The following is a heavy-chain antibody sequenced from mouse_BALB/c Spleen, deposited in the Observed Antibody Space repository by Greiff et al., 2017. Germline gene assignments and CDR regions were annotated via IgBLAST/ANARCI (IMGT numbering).Heavy chain of an antibody. CDR2: ISYDGSN. V-gene: IGHV3-6*02. CDR3: ARVRYYYGSSPYAMDY. D-gene: IGHD1-1*01. CDR1: GYSITSGYY. J-gene: IGHJ4*01. Sequence: EVKLMESGPGLVKPSQSLSLTCSVTGYSITSGYYWNWIRQFPGNKLEWMGYISYDGSNNYNPSLKNRISITRDTSKNQFFLKLNSVTTEDTATYYCARVRYYYGSSPYAMDYWGQGTSVTVSS.